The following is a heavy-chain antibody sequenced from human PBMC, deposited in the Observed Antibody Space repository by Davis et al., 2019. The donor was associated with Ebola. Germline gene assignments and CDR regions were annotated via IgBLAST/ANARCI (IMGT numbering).Heavy chain of an antibody. D-gene: IGHD2-2*01. Sequence: ASVKVSCKASGYTFTDYNIHWMRQAPGQGLEWLGRVILKSGATNYAQKFQGRVTMTRDTSISTVYMELSSLRYDDTADYYCARGHKYAHEYWGQGILVTVSS. CDR1: GYTFTDYN. J-gene: IGHJ4*02. V-gene: IGHV1-2*06. CDR3: ARGHKYAHEY. CDR2: VILKSGAT.